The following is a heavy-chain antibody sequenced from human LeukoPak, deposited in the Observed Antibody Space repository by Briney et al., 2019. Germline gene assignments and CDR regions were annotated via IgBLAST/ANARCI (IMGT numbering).Heavy chain of an antibody. CDR1: GYSFTSYW. V-gene: IGHV5-51*01. D-gene: IGHD1-14*01. CDR2: IYPGDSDT. J-gene: IGHJ3*02. Sequence: GESLKISCKGSGYSFTSYWIGWVRQMPGKGLEWMGIIYPGDSDTRYSPSFQGQVTISADKSISTAYLQWSSLKASDTAMYYCARHETPDRILDPSDIWGQGTMVTVSS. CDR3: ARHETPDRILDPSDI.